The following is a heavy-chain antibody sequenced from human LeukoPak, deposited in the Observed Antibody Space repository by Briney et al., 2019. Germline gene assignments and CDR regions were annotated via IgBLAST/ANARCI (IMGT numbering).Heavy chain of an antibody. Sequence: GGSLRLSCAASGFTFSSYEMNWVRQAPGKGLKWVSYISSSGRTLYYADSVKGRFTISRDNAKNSLYLQMNSLRAEDTAVYYCARDIPAVAFDIWGQGTMVTVSS. CDR2: ISSSGRTL. CDR3: ARDIPAVAFDI. CDR1: GFTFSSYE. V-gene: IGHV3-48*03. J-gene: IGHJ3*02.